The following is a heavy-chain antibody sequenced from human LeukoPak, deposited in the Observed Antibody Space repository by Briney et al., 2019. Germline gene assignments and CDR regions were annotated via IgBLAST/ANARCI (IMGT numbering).Heavy chain of an antibody. D-gene: IGHD3-3*01. CDR1: GGTFSSYA. V-gene: IGHV1-69*13. CDR3: ARDQYDTWSRRGNFDS. Sequence: SVKVSCKASGGTFSSYAISWVRQAPGQGLEWMGGIIPIFGTANYAQKFQGRVTITADESTSTAYMELSSLRAEDTAVFYCARDQYDTWSRRGNFDSWGQGTLVIVSS. J-gene: IGHJ4*02. CDR2: IIPIFGTA.